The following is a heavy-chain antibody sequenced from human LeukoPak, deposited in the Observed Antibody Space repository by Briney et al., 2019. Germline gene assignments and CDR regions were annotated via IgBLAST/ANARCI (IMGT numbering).Heavy chain of an antibody. V-gene: IGHV3-23*01. CDR2: ISGSGGST. J-gene: IGHJ4*02. D-gene: IGHD3-22*01. CDR3: AKDLSPYYYDSSGYYPFDY. CDR1: GSTFSSYA. Sequence: HPGGSLRLSCAASGSTFSSYAMSWVRQAPGKGLEWVSAISGSGGSTYYADSVKGRFTISRDNSKNTLYLQMNSLRAEDTAVYYCAKDLSPYYYDSSGYYPFDYWGQGTLVTVSS.